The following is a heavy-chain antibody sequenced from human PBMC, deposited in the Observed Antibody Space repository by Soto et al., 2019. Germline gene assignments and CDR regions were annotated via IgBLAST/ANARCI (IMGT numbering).Heavy chain of an antibody. D-gene: IGHD5-12*01. CDR1: GYTFTSYY. CDR2: INPSGGST. V-gene: IGHV1-46*01. J-gene: IGHJ4*02. CDR3: ARSIVATRELYYFDY. Sequence: ASVKVSCKASGYTFTSYYMHWVRQAPGQGLEWMGIINPSGGSTSYAQKFQGRVTMTRDTSTSTVYMELGSLRSEDTAVYYCARSIVATRELYYFDYWGQGTLVTVSS.